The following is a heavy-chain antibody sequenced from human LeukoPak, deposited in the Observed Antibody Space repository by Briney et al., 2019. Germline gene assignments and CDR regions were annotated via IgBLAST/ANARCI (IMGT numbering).Heavy chain of an antibody. V-gene: IGHV4-59*01. CDR1: GGSISSYY. CDR2: IYYSGST. CDR3: ARGGPTVVAAKGGFDY. J-gene: IGHJ4*02. D-gene: IGHD2-15*01. Sequence: NTSESLSLTCTVSGGSISSYYWSWIRQPPGKGLEWIGYIYYSGSTNYNPSLKSRVTISVDTSKNQFSLKLSSVTAADTAVYYCARGGPTVVAAKGGFDYWGQGTLVTVSS.